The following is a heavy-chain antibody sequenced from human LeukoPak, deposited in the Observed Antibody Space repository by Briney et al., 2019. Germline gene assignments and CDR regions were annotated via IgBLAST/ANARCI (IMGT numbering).Heavy chain of an antibody. J-gene: IGHJ3*02. Sequence: ASVKVSCKASGYTFTGYYMHWVRQAPGQGLEWMGWINPNSGGTNYAQKFQGRVTMTRDTSISTAYMELSRLRSDDTAVYYCARDGLYCGGDCYWSSGDAFDIWAKGQWSPSLQ. CDR2: INPNSGGT. D-gene: IGHD2-21*02. V-gene: IGHV1-2*02. CDR3: ARDGLYCGGDCYWSSGDAFDI. CDR1: GYTFTGYY.